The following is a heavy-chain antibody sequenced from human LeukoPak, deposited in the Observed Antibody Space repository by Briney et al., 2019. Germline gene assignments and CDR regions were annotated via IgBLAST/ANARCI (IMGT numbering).Heavy chain of an antibody. CDR2: IYYSGST. CDR1: GGSVSSGSYY. CDR3: ARDQDSSGYNWFDP. V-gene: IGHV4-61*01. D-gene: IGHD3-22*01. J-gene: IGHJ5*02. Sequence: SETLSLTCTVSGGSVSSGSYYWSWIRQPPGKGLEWIGYIYYSGSTNYNPSLKSRVTISVDTSKNQFSLKLSSVTAADTAVYYCARDQDSSGYNWFDPWGQGTLVTVSS.